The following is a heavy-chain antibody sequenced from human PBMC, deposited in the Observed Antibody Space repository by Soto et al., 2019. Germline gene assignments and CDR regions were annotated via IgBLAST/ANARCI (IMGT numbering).Heavy chain of an antibody. CDR2: INQDGSEK. CDR3: ATNTVTKVDDF. CDR1: GFTFSNFW. D-gene: IGHD4-17*01. J-gene: IGHJ4*02. V-gene: IGHV3-7*03. Sequence: EVHLVESGGGLVQPGGSLRLSCEASGFTFSNFWMSWVRQAPGKGLEWVAHINQDGSEKNYVDSVKGRFIISRDNAKNSLSLQMNGLRAEDTAVYYCATNTVTKVDDFWDQGTLVTVSS.